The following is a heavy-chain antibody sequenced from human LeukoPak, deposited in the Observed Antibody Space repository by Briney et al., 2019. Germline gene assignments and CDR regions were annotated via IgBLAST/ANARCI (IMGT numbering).Heavy chain of an antibody. CDR2: ISYDGSNK. V-gene: IGHV3-30-3*01. D-gene: IGHD3-3*01. Sequence: GGSLRLSCAASGFTFSSYAMHWVRQAPGKGLEWVAVISYDGSNKYYADSVKGRFTISRDNSKNTLYLQMNSLRAEDTAVYYCARASLWYYDFWSGSSVDYWGQGTLVTVSS. CDR1: GFTFSSYA. J-gene: IGHJ4*02. CDR3: ARASLWYYDFWSGSSVDY.